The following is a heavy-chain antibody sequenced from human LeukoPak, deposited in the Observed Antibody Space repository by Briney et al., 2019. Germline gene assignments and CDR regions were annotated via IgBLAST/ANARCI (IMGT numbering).Heavy chain of an antibody. CDR1: GFTFSSYG. CDR2: IRYDGSNK. CDR3: AKDLGSPIYYFDY. Sequence: PGGSLRLSCAASGFTFSSYGMHWVRQAPGKGLEWVAFIRYDGSNKYYADSMKGRFTISRDNSKNTLYLQMNSLRAEDTAVYYCAKDLGSPIYYFDYWGQGTLVTVSS. V-gene: IGHV3-30*02. D-gene: IGHD3-9*01. J-gene: IGHJ4*02.